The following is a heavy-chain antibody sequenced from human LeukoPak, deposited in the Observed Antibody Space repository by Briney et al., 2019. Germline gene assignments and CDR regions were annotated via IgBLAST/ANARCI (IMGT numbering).Heavy chain of an antibody. CDR1: GFTFDDYA. V-gene: IGHV3-9*01. CDR3: ARGAAAGIYGMDV. CDR2: ISWNSGSI. D-gene: IGHD6-13*01. Sequence: GGSLRLSCAASGFTFDDYAMHWVRQAPGKGLEWVSGISWNSGSIGYADSVRGRFTISRDNAKNSLYLQMNSLRAEDTAVYYCARGAAAGIYGMDVWGQGTTVTVSS. J-gene: IGHJ6*02.